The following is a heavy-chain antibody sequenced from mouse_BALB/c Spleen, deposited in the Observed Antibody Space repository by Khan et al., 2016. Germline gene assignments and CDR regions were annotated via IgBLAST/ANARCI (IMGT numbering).Heavy chain of an antibody. V-gene: IGHV9-3-1*01. CDR2: INTYTGEP. J-gene: IGHJ2*01. CDR1: GYTFTNYG. Sequence: QVQLKQSGPELKKPGETVKISCKASGYTFTNYGMNWVKQAPGKGLKWMGWINTYTGEPTYADDFKGRFAFSLETSASTAYLQINNLKNEDTATYFCAREPLALDYWGQGTTLTVSS. CDR3: AREPLALDY.